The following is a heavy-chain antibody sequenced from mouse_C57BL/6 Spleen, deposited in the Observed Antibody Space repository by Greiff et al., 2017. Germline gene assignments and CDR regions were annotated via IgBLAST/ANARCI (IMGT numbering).Heavy chain of an antibody. J-gene: IGHJ2*01. V-gene: IGHV1-59*01. CDR2: IDPSDSYT. CDR3: ARAVFYYGNKGDYFDY. Sequence: QVQLQQPGAELVRPGTSVKLSCKASGYTFTSYWMHWVKQRPGQGLEWIGVIDPSDSYTNYNQKFKGKATLTVDTSSSTAYMQRSSLTSEDSAVYYCARAVFYYGNKGDYFDYWGQGTTLTVSS. CDR1: GYTFTSYW. D-gene: IGHD2-1*01.